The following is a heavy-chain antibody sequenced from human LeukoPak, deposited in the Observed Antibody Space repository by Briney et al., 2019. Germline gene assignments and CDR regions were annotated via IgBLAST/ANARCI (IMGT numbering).Heavy chain of an antibody. CDR2: ISNDGSNK. CDR1: GFIFSNYA. CDR3: ARDVGVAVAPYYYYYGMDV. D-gene: IGHD6-19*01. V-gene: IGHV3-30-3*01. Sequence: GGSLRLSCAASGFIFSNYALYWVRQAPGKGLEWVAVISNDGSNKYYADSVKGRFTISRDNSKKTLYLQMNSLRVEDTAVYHCARDVGVAVAPYYYYYGMDVWGQGTTLIVSS. J-gene: IGHJ6*02.